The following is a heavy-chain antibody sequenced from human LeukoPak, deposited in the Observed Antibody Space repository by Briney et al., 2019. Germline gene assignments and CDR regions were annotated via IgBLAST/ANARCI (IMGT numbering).Heavy chain of an antibody. V-gene: IGHV1-46*01. CDR2: INPSGGST. J-gene: IGHJ6*02. CDR1: GYTFTSYY. Sequence: ASVKVSCKASGYTFTSYYMHWVRQAPGQGLEWMGIINPSGGSTSYAQKFQGRVTMTRDTSTSTVYMELSSLGSEDTAVYYCARDPLAVVRGVITPYYYYGMDVWGQGITVTVSS. CDR3: ARDPLAVVRGVITPYYYYGMDV. D-gene: IGHD3-10*01.